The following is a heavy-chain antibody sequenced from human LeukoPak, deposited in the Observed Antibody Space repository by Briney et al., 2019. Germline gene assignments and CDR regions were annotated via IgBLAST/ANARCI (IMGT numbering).Heavy chain of an antibody. Sequence: TSETLSLTCIVSGGSIGSYYWSWIRQPPGKGLEWIGYIYYSGNTNYNPSLKSRVTILLDTSKNQFSLKLSSVTAADTAVYYCARVIGYCSSTSCYRVYYGMDVWGQGTTVTVSS. CDR3: ARVIGYCSSTSCYRVYYGMDV. V-gene: IGHV4-59*01. J-gene: IGHJ6*02. D-gene: IGHD2-2*02. CDR1: GGSIGSYY. CDR2: IYYSGNT.